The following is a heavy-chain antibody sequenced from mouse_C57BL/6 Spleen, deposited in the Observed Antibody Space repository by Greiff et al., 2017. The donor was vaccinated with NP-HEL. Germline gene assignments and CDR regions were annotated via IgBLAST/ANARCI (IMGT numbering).Heavy chain of an antibody. J-gene: IGHJ1*03. CDR1: GYTFTDYN. V-gene: IGHV1-22*01. D-gene: IGHD4-1*02. CDR3: ASPNRDEPYWYFDV. CDR2: INPNNGGT. Sequence: EVQLQQSGPELVKPGASVKMSCKASGYTFTDYNMHWVKQSPGKSLEWIGYINPNNGGTSYHQKFKGKATLTVNKSSSTAYMELRSLTSEDSADEYGASPNRDEPYWYFDVWGTGTTVTVSA.